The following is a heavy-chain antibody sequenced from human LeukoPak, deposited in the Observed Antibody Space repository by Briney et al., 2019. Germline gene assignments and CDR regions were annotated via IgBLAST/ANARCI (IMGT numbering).Heavy chain of an antibody. CDR2: INAGNGNT. J-gene: IGHJ4*02. V-gene: IGHV1-3*01. D-gene: IGHD1-26*01. CDR3: AFQQIVGATYPLDY. CDR1: GYTFTSYA. Sequence: ASVKVSCKASGYTFTSYAMHWVRQAPGQRLEWMGWINAGNGNTKYSQEFQGRVTITRDTSASTAYMELSSLRSEDTAVYYCAFQQIVGATYPLDYWGQGTLVTVSS.